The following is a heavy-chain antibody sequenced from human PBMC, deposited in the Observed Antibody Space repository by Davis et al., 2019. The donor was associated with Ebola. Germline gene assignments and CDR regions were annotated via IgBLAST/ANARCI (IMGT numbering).Heavy chain of an antibody. J-gene: IGHJ5*02. D-gene: IGHD5-12*01. CDR2: ISSTAGVI. CDR3: ARDYSGYTSRWFGWFDP. V-gene: IGHV3-11*01. CDR1: GFIFSDYC. Sequence: GESLKISCAASGFIFSDYCMSWIRQAPGKGLEWVAYISSTAGVIYYADSVKGRFTISRDNAKNSLFLQMNSLRAEDTAVYYCARDYSGYTSRWFGWFDPWGQGTLVTVSS.